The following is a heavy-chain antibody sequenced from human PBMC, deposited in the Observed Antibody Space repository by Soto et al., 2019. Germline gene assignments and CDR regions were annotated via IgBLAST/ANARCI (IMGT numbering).Heavy chain of an antibody. Sequence: GGCLRLSCVASGFTFSNYAMHWVRQAPGKGLEWVAVILYDGSSKYYADSVKGRFAISRDNSKNTLFLEMNSLRAEDTAVYYCARDPAYPIQLWTYFDSWGQGILVTVSS. CDR3: ARDPAYPIQLWTYFDS. V-gene: IGHV3-30*09. CDR2: ILYDGSSK. CDR1: GFTFSNYA. D-gene: IGHD5-18*01. J-gene: IGHJ4*02.